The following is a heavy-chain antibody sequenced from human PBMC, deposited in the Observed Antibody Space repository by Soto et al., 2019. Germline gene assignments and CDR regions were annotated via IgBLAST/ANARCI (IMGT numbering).Heavy chain of an antibody. V-gene: IGHV3-21*01. CDR3: ARGLPDGSGQYCDY. CDR1: GFTFSSYS. J-gene: IGHJ4*02. CDR2: ISSSSSYI. Sequence: EVQLVESGGGLVKPGGSLRLSCAASGFTFSSYSMNWVRQAPGKGLEWVSSISSSSSYIYYGDSVKGRFTISRDNAKNSLYLQMNGLRAEDTGVYFCARGLPDGSGQYCDYWGQGTLVTVSS. D-gene: IGHD3-10*01.